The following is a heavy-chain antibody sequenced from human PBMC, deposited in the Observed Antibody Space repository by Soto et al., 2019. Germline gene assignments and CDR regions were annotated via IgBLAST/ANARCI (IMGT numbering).Heavy chain of an antibody. CDR1: GYTFTSYG. D-gene: IGHD2-15*01. Sequence: QVQLVQSGAEVKKPGASVKVSCKASGYTFTSYGISWVRQAPGQGLEWMGWISAYNGNTNYAQKLQGRVTMTTDTSTSTAYMELRSLRSDDTAVYYCARDRWFCSGGSCRDAFDIWGQGTMVTVSS. V-gene: IGHV1-18*01. CDR3: ARDRWFCSGGSCRDAFDI. CDR2: ISAYNGNT. J-gene: IGHJ3*02.